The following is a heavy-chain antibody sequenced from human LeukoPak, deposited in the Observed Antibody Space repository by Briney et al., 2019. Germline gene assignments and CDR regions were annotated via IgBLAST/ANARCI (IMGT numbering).Heavy chain of an antibody. CDR2: INEDGSEK. J-gene: IGHJ3*02. CDR3: ARDLDSSAGWMNAFDI. CDR1: GFTFNNFW. Sequence: GGSLRLSCAASGFTFNNFWMSWVRQAPGKGLEWVANINEDGSEKYYVDSVKGRFTISRDNADNSLYLQMNSLRAEDTALYYCARDLDSSAGWMNAFDIWGQGTMVTVSS. V-gene: IGHV3-7*03. D-gene: IGHD3-22*01.